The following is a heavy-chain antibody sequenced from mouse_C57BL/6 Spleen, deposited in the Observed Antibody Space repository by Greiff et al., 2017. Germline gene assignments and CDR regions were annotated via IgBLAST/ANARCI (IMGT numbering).Heavy chain of an antibody. CDR3: ASYSVVGDFDV. J-gene: IGHJ1*03. V-gene: IGHV1-64*01. CDR1: GYTFTSYW. CDR2: IHPISGST. Sequence: VQLQQPGAELVKPGASVKLSCKASGYTFTSYWMHWVKQRPGQGLEWIGMIHPISGSTNYNEKFKSKATLTVDKSSSTAYMQLSSLTSEDSAVYYCASYSVVGDFDVWGTGTTVTVSS. D-gene: IGHD1-1*01.